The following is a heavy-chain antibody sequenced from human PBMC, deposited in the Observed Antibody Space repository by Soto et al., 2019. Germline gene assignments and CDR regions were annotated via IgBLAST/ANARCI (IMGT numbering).Heavy chain of an antibody. CDR2: ISHSGSR. CDR3: ARGLAYDRPITVAEPFDS. V-gene: IGHV4-34*01. CDR1: GGSFRGYF. Sequence: KPSETLSLTCVVSGGSFRGYFWTWIRQSPGRGLEWIGEISHSGSRNYNPAFQSRVIISVDSSKNHVSLKLSSVTAADSATYFCARGLAYDRPITVAEPFDSWGQGTLVTVSS. D-gene: IGHD6-19*01. J-gene: IGHJ4*02.